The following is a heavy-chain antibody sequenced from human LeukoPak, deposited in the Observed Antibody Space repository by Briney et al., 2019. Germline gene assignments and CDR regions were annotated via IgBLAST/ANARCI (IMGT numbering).Heavy chain of an antibody. CDR3: ARTYTNSAGYYLY. D-gene: IGHD3-22*01. CDR2: VFGGGGT. V-gene: IGHV3-53*01. J-gene: IGHJ4*02. Sequence: PGRSLRLSCAASGLSVSSTFMSWVRQTPGKGLDWDSSVFGGGGTRYADWVMGRFTISRDNSKSTLNLQMNSLRAEDTAVYYCARTYTNSAGYYLYWGQGTLVTASS. CDR1: GLSVSSTF.